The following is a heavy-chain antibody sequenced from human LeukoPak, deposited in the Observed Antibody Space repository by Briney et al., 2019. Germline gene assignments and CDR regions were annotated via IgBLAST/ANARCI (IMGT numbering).Heavy chain of an antibody. CDR2: INHSGST. Sequence: SETLSLTCAVYGGSFSGYYWSWIRQPPGKGLEWIEEINHSGSTNYNPSLKSRVTISVDTSKNQFSLKLSSVTAADTAVYYCARSQGRYSSSSGYYFDYWGQGTLVTVSS. J-gene: IGHJ4*02. CDR3: ARSQGRYSSSSGYYFDY. D-gene: IGHD6-6*01. V-gene: IGHV4-34*01. CDR1: GGSFSGYY.